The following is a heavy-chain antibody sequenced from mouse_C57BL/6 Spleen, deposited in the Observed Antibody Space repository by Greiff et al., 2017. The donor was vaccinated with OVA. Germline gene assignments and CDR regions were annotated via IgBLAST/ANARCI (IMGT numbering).Heavy chain of an antibody. Sequence: EVMLVESEGGLVQPGSSMKLSCTASGFTFSDYYMAWVRQVPEKGLEWVANINYDGSSTYYLDSLKSRFIISRDNAKNILYLQMSSLKSEDTATYYCARDRDDYDGGFAYWGQGTLVTVSA. V-gene: IGHV5-16*01. CDR3: ARDRDDYDGGFAY. CDR1: GFTFSDYY. J-gene: IGHJ3*01. CDR2: INYDGSST. D-gene: IGHD2-4*01.